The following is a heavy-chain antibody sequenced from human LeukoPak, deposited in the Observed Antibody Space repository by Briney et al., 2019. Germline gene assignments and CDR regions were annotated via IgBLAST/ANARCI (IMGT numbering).Heavy chain of an antibody. CDR1: GGSFSGYY. Sequence: KPSETLSLTCAVYGGSFSGYYWSWIRQPPGKGLEWIGEINHSGSTNYNPSLKSRVTISVDTSKNQFSLKLSSVTAADTAVYYCARGVRSGSYPGLTDYWGQGTLVTVSS. CDR2: INHSGST. V-gene: IGHV4-34*01. CDR3: ARGVRSGSYPGLTDY. J-gene: IGHJ4*02. D-gene: IGHD1-26*01.